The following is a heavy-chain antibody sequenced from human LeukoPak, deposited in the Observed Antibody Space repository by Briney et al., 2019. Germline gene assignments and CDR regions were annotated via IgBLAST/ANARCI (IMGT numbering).Heavy chain of an antibody. V-gene: IGHV3-7*01. CDR2: IKQDGSEK. J-gene: IGHJ5*02. Sequence: HPGGSLRLSCAASGFTFSSYWMSWVRQAPGKGLEWVANIKQDGSEKYYVDSVKGRFTISRDNAKNSLYLQMNSLRAEDTAVYYCARSPPYAEYSSSRRSSRGAYFWFDPWGQGTLVTVSS. D-gene: IGHD6-6*01. CDR3: ARSPPYAEYSSSRRSSRGAYFWFDP. CDR1: GFTFSSYW.